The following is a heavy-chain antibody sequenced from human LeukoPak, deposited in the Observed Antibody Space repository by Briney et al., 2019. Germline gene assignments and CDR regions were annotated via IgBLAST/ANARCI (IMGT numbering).Heavy chain of an antibody. D-gene: IGHD3-16*02. Sequence: GALVKVSCKASGYTFTSYGISWVRQAPGQGLEWMGWISAYNGNTNYAQKLQGRVTMTTDTSTSTAYMELRSLRSDDTAVYYCARSLSPSYDYVWGSYRYPAFDIWGQGTMVTVSS. CDR1: GYTFTSYG. J-gene: IGHJ3*02. CDR2: ISAYNGNT. V-gene: IGHV1-18*04. CDR3: ARSLSPSYDYVWGSYRYPAFDI.